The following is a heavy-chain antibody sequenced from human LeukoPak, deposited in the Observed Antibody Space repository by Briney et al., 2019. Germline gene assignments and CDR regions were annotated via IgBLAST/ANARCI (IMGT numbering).Heavy chain of an antibody. Sequence: PGRSLRLSCAASGFTFSSYGMHWVRQAPGKGLEWVAVISYDGSNKYYADSVKGRFTISRDNSKNTLYLQMNSLRAEDTAVYYCAKGLRRPEGYWGQGTLVTVSS. J-gene: IGHJ4*02. CDR2: ISYDGSNK. CDR1: GFTFSSYG. CDR3: AKGLRRPEGY. V-gene: IGHV3-30*18.